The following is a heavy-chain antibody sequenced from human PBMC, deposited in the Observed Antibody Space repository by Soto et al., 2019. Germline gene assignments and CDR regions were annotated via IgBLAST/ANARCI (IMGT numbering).Heavy chain of an antibody. CDR1: GYTFTDYG. J-gene: IGHJ4*02. CDR3: ARDPPETPSDY. Sequence: ASVKVSCKASGYTFTDYGITWVRQAPGQGLEWMGWISAKNGDTNLAQKFRGRVTPTTDTSTGTAYMDLRSLTPDDTAVYYCARDPPETPSDYWGQGTLVTVS. CDR2: ISAKNGDT. V-gene: IGHV1-18*01.